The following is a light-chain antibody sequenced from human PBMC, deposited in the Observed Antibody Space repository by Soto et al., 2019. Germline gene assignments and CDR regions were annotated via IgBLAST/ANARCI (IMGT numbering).Light chain of an antibody. CDR1: QGISNY. Sequence: IRMTQSPSSLSSSVGDRVTITCRTSQGISNYLAWYQQKSGKSPKLLIYLASTLRSGVSSRFSGSRSGTDFTLTISSLQPEDVATYYCHKYNSDPLFGGGTKVDI. V-gene: IGKV1-27*01. J-gene: IGKJ4*01. CDR2: LAS. CDR3: HKYNSDPL.